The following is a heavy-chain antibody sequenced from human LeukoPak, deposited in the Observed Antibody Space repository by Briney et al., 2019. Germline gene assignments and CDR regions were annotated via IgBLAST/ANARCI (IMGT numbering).Heavy chain of an antibody. J-gene: IGHJ5*02. D-gene: IGHD5-12*01. CDR1: GGSISSGSYY. Sequence: SQTLSLTCTVSGGSISSGSYYWSWIRQPAGKGLEWIGYIYYSGSTNYNPSLKSRVTISVDTSKNQFSLKLSSVTAADTAVYYCARYPSDSGYDLWGQGTLVTVSS. CDR2: IYYSGST. CDR3: ARYPSDSGYDL. V-gene: IGHV4-61*10.